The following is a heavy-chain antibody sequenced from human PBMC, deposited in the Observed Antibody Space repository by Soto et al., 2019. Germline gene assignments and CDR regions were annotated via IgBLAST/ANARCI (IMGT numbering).Heavy chain of an antibody. Sequence: QVQLVQSGAEVKKPGSSVSVSCKASGGTFSSHAFTWVRQAPGQGLEWMGGIISMFGTPNYAQKFQGRLTITAESGTSYMELRSLRAEDTAVFFCARGRVVGEGYSFGIFVLWGQGTLVTVSS. J-gene: IGHJ4*02. CDR1: GGTFSSHA. V-gene: IGHV1-69*01. D-gene: IGHD1-26*01. CDR2: IISMFGTP. CDR3: ARGRVVGEGYSFGIFVL.